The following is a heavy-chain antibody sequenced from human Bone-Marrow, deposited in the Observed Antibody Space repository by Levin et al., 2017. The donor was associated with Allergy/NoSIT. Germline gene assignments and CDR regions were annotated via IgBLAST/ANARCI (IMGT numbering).Heavy chain of an antibody. D-gene: IGHD1/OR15-1a*01. CDR2: ISASGSST. Sequence: GGSLRLSCTTSGFTFSTSSMSWVRQAPGKGLEWISLISASGSSTFYANSVIGRFTISRDNSNNTLYLQLNSLRAEDTAIYYCTKEDSRTIDFWGQGTLVTVSS. CDR3: TKEDSRTIDF. V-gene: IGHV3-23*01. CDR1: GFTFSTSS. J-gene: IGHJ4*02.